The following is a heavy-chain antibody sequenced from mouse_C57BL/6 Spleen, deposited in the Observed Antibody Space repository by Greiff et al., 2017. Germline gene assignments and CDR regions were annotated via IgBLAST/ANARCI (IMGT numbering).Heavy chain of an antibody. CDR2: IYPGSGST. Sequence: QVQLQQPGAELVKPGASVTMSCKASGYTFTSYWITWVKQRPGHGLEWIGDIYPGSGSTNYNEKFKSKATLTVDTSSSTAYMQLRSLTSEDSAVYYCARWGHYYGSSYGYGGPGTTLTVSS. J-gene: IGHJ2*01. CDR3: ARWGHYYGSSYGY. D-gene: IGHD1-1*01. CDR1: GYTFTSYW. V-gene: IGHV1-55*01.